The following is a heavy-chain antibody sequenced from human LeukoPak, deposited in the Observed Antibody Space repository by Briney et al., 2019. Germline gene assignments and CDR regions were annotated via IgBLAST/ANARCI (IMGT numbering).Heavy chain of an antibody. J-gene: IGHJ4*02. V-gene: IGHV3-23*01. CDR3: AKDSRYCSGGSCYVY. D-gene: IGHD2-15*01. Sequence: GGSLRLSCAASGFTFSSYSMNWVRQAPGKGLEWVSAISGSGGSTYYADSVKGRFTISRDNSKNTLYLQMNSLRAEDTAVYYCAKDSRYCSGGSCYVYWGQGTLVTVSS. CDR2: ISGSGGST. CDR1: GFTFSSYS.